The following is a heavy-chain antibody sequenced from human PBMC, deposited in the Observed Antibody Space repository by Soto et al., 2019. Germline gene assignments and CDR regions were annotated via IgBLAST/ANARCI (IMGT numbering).Heavy chain of an antibody. V-gene: IGHV3-33*01. J-gene: IGHJ5*02. CDR2: IWYDGSNK. Sequence: QVQLVESGGGVVQPGRSLRLSCAASGFTFSSYGMHWVRKAPGKGLEWVAVIWYDGSNKYYADSVKGRFTISRDNSKNTLYLQMNSLRAEDTAVYYCAREPFVTIAVGEGWFDPWGQGTLVTVSS. CDR1: GFTFSSYG. D-gene: IGHD6-19*01. CDR3: AREPFVTIAVGEGWFDP.